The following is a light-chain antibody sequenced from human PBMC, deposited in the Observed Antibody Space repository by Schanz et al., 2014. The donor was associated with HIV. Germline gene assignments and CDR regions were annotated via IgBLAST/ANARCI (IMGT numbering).Light chain of an antibody. CDR1: QSVSWW. CDR3: QKYNSAPHT. V-gene: IGKV1-5*03. Sequence: DIQMTQSPSTLSASVGDRVTITCRASQSVSWWLAWYQQRPGKAPTLLIYRTSTLETGVPSRFSGSGSGTDFTLTISSLQPEDFATYYCQKYNSAPHTFGGGTKVEIK. J-gene: IGKJ4*01. CDR2: RTS.